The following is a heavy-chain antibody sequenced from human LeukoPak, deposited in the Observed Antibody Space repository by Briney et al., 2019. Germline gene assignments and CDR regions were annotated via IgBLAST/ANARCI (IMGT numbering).Heavy chain of an antibody. J-gene: IGHJ4*02. D-gene: IGHD5-12*01. Sequence: PGGSLRLSCAASGFTFSSYAMSWVREAPGKGLEWVSAISGSGGSTYYADSVKGRFTISRDNSKNTLYLQMNSLRAEDTAVYYCAKSGGYDNKRDFDYWGQGTLVTVSS. CDR3: AKSGGYDNKRDFDY. CDR1: GFTFSSYA. V-gene: IGHV3-23*01. CDR2: ISGSGGST.